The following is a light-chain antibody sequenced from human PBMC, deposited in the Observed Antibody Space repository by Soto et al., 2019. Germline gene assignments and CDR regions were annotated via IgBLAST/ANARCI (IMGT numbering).Light chain of an antibody. CDR1: QSINNW. CDR2: DAS. CDR3: QQYSTYRT. Sequence: DIQMTQSPSTLSASVGDRVTITCRASQSINNWLAWYQQKPGKAPKLLIYDASSLESGVPSRFSGSGSGTEFTLTISSLQPDDFATYYCQQYSTYRTFGQGTKVDIK. V-gene: IGKV1-5*01. J-gene: IGKJ1*01.